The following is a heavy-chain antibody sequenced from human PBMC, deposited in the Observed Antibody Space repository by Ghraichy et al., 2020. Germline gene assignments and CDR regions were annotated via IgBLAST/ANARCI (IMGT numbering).Heavy chain of an antibody. D-gene: IGHD6-19*01. CDR3: SRGGGAGTPVLYHMDV. J-gene: IGHJ6*02. Sequence: GGSLRLSCVASGLMFSPNSMNWVRQAPGKGLEWVAAISSSTRYIYYADSVKGRFTISRDNAQSSLYLQMNSLRAEDTAVYYCSRGGGAGTPVLYHMDVWGRGTTVTVSS. CDR2: ISSSTRYI. V-gene: IGHV3-21*01. CDR1: GLMFSPNS.